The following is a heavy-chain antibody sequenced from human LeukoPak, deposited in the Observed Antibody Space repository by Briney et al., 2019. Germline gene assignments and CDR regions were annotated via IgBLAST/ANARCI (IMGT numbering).Heavy chain of an antibody. V-gene: IGHV4-39*01. CDR2: IYYSGST. J-gene: IGHJ4*02. CDR1: VVSLLSRYYY. CDR3: AGREDSGRPPRYY. D-gene: IGHD1-26*01. Sequence: SETLPLTCTHCVVSLLSRYYYSSGIRQPPGKGLEWIGSIYYSGSTYYNPSLKSRVTISVDTSKNQFSLRLSSVTAADTAVYFCAGREDSGRPPRYYWGQGTLVTVSS.